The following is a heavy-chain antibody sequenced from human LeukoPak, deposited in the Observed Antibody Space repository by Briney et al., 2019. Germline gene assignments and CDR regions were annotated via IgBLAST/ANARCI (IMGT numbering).Heavy chain of an antibody. D-gene: IGHD5-24*01. CDR1: GFTFSSYG. J-gene: IGHJ4*02. CDR2: ISYDGNNK. V-gene: IGHV3-30*18. CDR3: AKDRRDGYNLGGYFDY. Sequence: GRSLRLSCAASGFTFSSYGMHWVRQAPGKGLEWVAVISYDGNNKYYADSVKGRFTISRDNSKNTLYLQMNSLRAEDTAVYYCAKDRRDGYNLGGYFDYWGQGTLVTVSS.